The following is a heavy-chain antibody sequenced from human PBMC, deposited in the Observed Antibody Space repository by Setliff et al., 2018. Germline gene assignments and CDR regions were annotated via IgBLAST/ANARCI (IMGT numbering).Heavy chain of an antibody. CDR2: FHTGGST. Sequence: SETLSLTCTVSGDSISSGSYFWTWIRQPAGKGLEWIGHFHTGGSTNYNRSLRSRVSISVDTSKNQFSLKLSSVTAADTATYYCARAGPTVTFFRVLVISWWDPWGQGSLVTVSS. J-gene: IGHJ5*02. CDR1: GDSISSGSYF. V-gene: IGHV4-61*09. D-gene: IGHD3-3*01. CDR3: ARAGPTVTFFRVLVISWWDP.